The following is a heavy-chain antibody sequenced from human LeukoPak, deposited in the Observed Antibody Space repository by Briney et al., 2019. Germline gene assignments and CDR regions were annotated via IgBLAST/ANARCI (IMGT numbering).Heavy chain of an antibody. CDR1: GFTFSSHT. Sequence: KTGGSLRLSCAASGFTFSSHTMTWVRQVPGKGPEWVSAIRSSSNYIYYTDAVKGRFTISRDNAKNSLFLQMNSLRAEDTAIYYCARAHRNWNDSGGGYWGQGTLVTVSS. CDR2: IRSSSNYI. V-gene: IGHV3-21*01. J-gene: IGHJ4*02. CDR3: ARAHRNWNDSGGGY. D-gene: IGHD1-1*01.